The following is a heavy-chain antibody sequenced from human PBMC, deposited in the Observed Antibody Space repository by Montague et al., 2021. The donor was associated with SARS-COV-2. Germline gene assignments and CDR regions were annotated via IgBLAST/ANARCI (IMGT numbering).Heavy chain of an antibody. D-gene: IGHD1-14*01. V-gene: IGHV4-59*02. Sequence: SETLSHTCTVSGASVGSSDWGWIRQSPGKGLEWIGYFYSVGSTGYNPSLKSRATISRDTSKNQFSLKVRSVTAADTAVYYCARETMTADAFDIWGQGTMVTVSS. J-gene: IGHJ3*02. CDR1: GASVGSSD. CDR3: ARETMTADAFDI. CDR2: FYSVGST.